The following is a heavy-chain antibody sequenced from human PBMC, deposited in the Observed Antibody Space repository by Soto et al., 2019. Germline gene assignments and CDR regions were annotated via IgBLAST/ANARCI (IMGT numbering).Heavy chain of an antibody. CDR3: LSQRTTVSTQAYFDY. V-gene: IGHV4-39*01. D-gene: IGHD4-4*01. Sequence: SETLSLTCTVSGGSVTNSSYYWGWIRQSPGKALEWIGSVYYRGRSYSKSSVKSRVTISVDTSKNQYSVNLSSVTASDTADYFRLSQRTTVSTQAYFDYWGQGALVTVSS. CDR1: GGSVTNSSYY. CDR2: VYYRGRS. J-gene: IGHJ4*02.